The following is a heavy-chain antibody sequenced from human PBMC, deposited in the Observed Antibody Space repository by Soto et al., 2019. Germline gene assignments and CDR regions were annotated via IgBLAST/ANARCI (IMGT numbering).Heavy chain of an antibody. CDR2: FDPEDGET. CDR3: ATLGVQLERRLYYYYGMDV. CDR1: GYTLTELS. D-gene: IGHD1-1*01. Sequence: ASVKVSCKVSGYTLTELSMHWVRQAPGKGLEWMGGFDPEDGETIYAQKFQGRVTMTEDTSTDTAYMELSSLRSEDTAVYYCATLGVQLERRLYYYYGMDVWGQGTTVTVSS. V-gene: IGHV1-24*01. J-gene: IGHJ6*02.